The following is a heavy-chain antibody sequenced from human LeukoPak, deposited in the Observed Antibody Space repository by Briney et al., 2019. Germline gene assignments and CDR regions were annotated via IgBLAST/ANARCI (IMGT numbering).Heavy chain of an antibody. CDR1: GGSISSSSYY. CDR2: IYYSGST. V-gene: IGHV4-39*07. CDR3: ARHRLWLAYFDY. D-gene: IGHD6-19*01. Sequence: PSETLSLTCTVSGGSISSSSYYWGWIRQPPGKGLEWIGSIYYSGSTYYNPSLKSRVTISVDTSKNQFSLKLSSVTAADTAVYYCARHRLWLAYFDYWGQGTLVTVSS. J-gene: IGHJ4*02.